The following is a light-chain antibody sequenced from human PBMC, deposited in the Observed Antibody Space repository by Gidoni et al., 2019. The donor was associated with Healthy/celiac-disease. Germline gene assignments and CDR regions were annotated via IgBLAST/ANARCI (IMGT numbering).Light chain of an antibody. CDR2: DAS. CDR1: QGVSSY. Sequence: EIVFTQSPATLSLSPGERATPSCRASQGVSSYLAWYQQKPGQATRLLIYDASNRATGTPARVSGSGSGTDFTLTSSRLEPEDFVVYYCQQRSNWPRTFGQGTKLEIK. V-gene: IGKV3-11*01. CDR3: QQRSNWPRT. J-gene: IGKJ2*01.